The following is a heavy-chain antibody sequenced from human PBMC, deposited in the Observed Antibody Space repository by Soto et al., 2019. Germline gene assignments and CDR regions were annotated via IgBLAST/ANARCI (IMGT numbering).Heavy chain of an antibody. CDR1: GYTFTSYG. CDR2: ISAYNGNT. CDR3: ARDVSEVPAAPYAGLFDP. Sequence: ASVKVSCKASGYTFTSYGISWVRQAPGQGLEWMGWISAYNGNTNYAQKLQGRVTMTTDTSTSTAYMELRSLRSDDTAVYYCARDVSEVPAAPYAGLFDPWGQGTLVTVSS. D-gene: IGHD2-2*01. J-gene: IGHJ5*02. V-gene: IGHV1-18*01.